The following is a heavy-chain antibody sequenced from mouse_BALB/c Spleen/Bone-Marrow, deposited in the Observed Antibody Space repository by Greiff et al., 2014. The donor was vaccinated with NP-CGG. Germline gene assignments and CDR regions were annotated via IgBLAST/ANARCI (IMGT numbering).Heavy chain of an antibody. D-gene: IGHD1-1*01. V-gene: IGHV5-12*02. CDR1: GFSFSDYY. CDR2: ISDSGGST. CDR3: ARLGDYSYFDY. J-gene: IGHJ2*01. Sequence: DVKLVESGGGIVQPGGSLRLSCVISGFSFSDYYMYWVRQTPEKRLEWVAYISDSGGSTYYPDTVKGRFTISRDNAKNTLYLQMSRLKSEDTAMYYCARLGDYSYFDYWGQGTTPTVSS.